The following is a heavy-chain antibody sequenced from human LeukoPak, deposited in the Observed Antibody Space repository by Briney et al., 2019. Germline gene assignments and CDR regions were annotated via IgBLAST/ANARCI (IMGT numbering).Heavy chain of an antibody. CDR3: ARDFGGVNDNAFDI. V-gene: IGHV3-30-3*01. D-gene: IGHD1-1*01. Sequence: GGSLRLSCAASGFTFSSYAMHWVRQAPGKGLEWVAVISLDGSNKHFADSVKGRFTISRDTSKNTLYLQMNSLRAQDTAVYYCARDFGGVNDNAFDIWGQGTMVTVSS. CDR2: ISLDGSNK. CDR1: GFTFSSYA. J-gene: IGHJ3*02.